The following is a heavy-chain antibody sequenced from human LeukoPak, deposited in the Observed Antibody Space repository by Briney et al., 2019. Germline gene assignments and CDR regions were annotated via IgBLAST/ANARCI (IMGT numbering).Heavy chain of an antibody. CDR3: ARHPPIAAAGAGIDY. Sequence: KYGESLKISCKSSGYSFTNYWIGWVLQMPGKGLEWMVIIYPGDSDTIYSPSFQGQVTISADNSIRTAYLQWSSLRASDTAMYYCARHPPIAAAGAGIDYWGQGTLVTVSS. J-gene: IGHJ4*02. D-gene: IGHD6-13*01. CDR1: GYSFTNYW. CDR2: IYPGDSDT. V-gene: IGHV5-51*01.